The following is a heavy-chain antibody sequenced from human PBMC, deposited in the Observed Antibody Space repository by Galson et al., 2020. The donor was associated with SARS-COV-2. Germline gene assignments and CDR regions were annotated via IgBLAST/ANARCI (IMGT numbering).Heavy chain of an antibody. CDR1: GFTFSNYA. V-gene: IGHV3-64*01. J-gene: IGHJ4*02. Sequence: GGSLRLSCATSGFTFSNYAMHWVRQAPGKGLEFVSTISSYGGTTYYANSVKGRFTISRDSPKNTLYLQMGSLRAEDMAVYFCVRNFYDSSGSYSLVDYWGQGTLVTVSS. D-gene: IGHD3-22*01. CDR3: VRNFYDSSGSYSLVDY. CDR2: ISSYGGTT.